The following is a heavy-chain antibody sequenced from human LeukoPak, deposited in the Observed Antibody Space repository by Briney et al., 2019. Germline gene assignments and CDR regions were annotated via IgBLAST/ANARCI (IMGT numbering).Heavy chain of an antibody. V-gene: IGHV1-24*01. J-gene: IGHJ4*02. CDR3: ATPGSYSYGYIRLLFDY. CDR1: GYTLTELS. CDR2: FDPEDGET. Sequence: GASVKVSCKVSGYTLTELSMHWVRQAPGKGLEWMGGFDPEDGETIYAQKFQGRVTMTEDTSTDTAYMELSSLRSEDTAVYYCATPGSYSYGYIRLLFDYWGQGTLVTVSS. D-gene: IGHD5-18*01.